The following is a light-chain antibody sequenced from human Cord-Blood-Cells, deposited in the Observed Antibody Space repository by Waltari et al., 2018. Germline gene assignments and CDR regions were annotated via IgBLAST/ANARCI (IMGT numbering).Light chain of an antibody. CDR3: SSYTSSSTVV. V-gene: IGLV2-14*01. CDR2: DVS. J-gene: IGLJ2*01. CDR1: SSDVEVYNY. Sequence: QSALTQPAPASLSPGQSSPIPFPGPSSDVEVYNYVSWYQQHPGKAPKLMIYDVSHRPSGVSNRFSGSKSGNTASLTISGLQAEDEADYYCSSYTSSSTVVFGGGTKLTVL.